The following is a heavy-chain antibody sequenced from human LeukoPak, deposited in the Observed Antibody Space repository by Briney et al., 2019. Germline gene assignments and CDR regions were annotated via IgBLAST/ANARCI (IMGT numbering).Heavy chain of an antibody. CDR3: ASAVGAYHRPFDY. J-gene: IGHJ4*02. V-gene: IGHV4-30-4*01. CDR1: GGSISSGDYY. CDR2: IYHSGST. Sequence: SQTLSLTCTVSGGSISSGDYYWSWIRQPPGKGLEWIGYIYHSGSTYYNPSLKSRVTISVDTSKNQFSLKLSSVTAADTAVYYCASAVGAYHRPFDYWGQGTLVTVSS. D-gene: IGHD1-26*01.